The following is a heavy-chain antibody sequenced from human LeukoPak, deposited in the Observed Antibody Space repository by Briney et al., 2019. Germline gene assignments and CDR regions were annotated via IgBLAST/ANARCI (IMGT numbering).Heavy chain of an antibody. V-gene: IGHV4-39*01. CDR2: IYYSGST. D-gene: IGHD4-23*01. CDR3: ASDTTGPPVGWFDP. CDR1: GGSISSSSYY. J-gene: IGHJ5*02. Sequence: PSETLSLTCTVSGGSISSSSYYWGWIRQPPGKGLEWIGSIYYSGSTYYNPSLKSRVTISVDTSKNQFSLKLSSVTAADTAVYYCASDTTGPPVGWFDPWGQGTLVTVSS.